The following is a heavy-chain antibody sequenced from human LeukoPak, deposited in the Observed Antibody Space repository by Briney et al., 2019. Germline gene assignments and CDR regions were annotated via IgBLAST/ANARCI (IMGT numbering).Heavy chain of an antibody. D-gene: IGHD1-26*01. CDR1: GFTFSSYG. V-gene: IGHV3-30*18. CDR3: AKDSKPGATTAGYY. CDR2: ISYDGSNK. J-gene: IGHJ4*02. Sequence: GRSLRLSCAASGFTFSSYGMHWVRQAPGKGLEWVAVISYDGSNKYYADSVKGRFTISRDNSKNTLYLQMNSLRAEDTAVYYCAKDSKPGATTAGYYWGQGTLVTVSS.